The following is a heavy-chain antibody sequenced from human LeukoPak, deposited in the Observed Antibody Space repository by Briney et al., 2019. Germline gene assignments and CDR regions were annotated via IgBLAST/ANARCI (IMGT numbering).Heavy chain of an antibody. CDR3: ARGGGYSYGWNI. CDR1: GGSFSGYY. CDR2: INHSGST. Sequence: PSETLSLTCAVYGGSFSGYYWSWIRQPPGKGLEWIGEINHSGSTNYNPSLKCRVTISVDTSKNQFSLKLSSVTAADTAVYYCARGGGYSYGWNIWGQGTMVTVSS. J-gene: IGHJ3*02. D-gene: IGHD5-18*01. V-gene: IGHV4-34*01.